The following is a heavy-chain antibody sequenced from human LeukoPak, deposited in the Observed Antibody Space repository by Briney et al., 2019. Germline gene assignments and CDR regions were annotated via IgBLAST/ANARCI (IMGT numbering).Heavy chain of an antibody. Sequence: ASVTVSCKASGYTFTSYDINWVRQATGQGLEWMGWMNPNSGNTGYAQKFQGRVTMTRNTSISTAYMELSSLRSEDTAVYYCARGRYGSGSYSYYYYMDVWGKGTTVTVSS. CDR2: MNPNSGNT. J-gene: IGHJ6*03. CDR3: ARGRYGSGSYSYYYYMDV. CDR1: GYTFTSYD. V-gene: IGHV1-8*01. D-gene: IGHD3-10*01.